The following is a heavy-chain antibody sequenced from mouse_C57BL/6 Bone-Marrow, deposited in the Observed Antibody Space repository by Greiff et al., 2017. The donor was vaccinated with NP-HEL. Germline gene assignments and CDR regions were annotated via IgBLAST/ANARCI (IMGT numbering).Heavy chain of an antibody. Sequence: QVQLKESGAELVRPGASVTLSCKASGYTFTDYEMHWVKQTPVHGLEWIGAIDPETGGTAYNQKFKGKAILTADKSSSTAYMELRSLTSEDSAVYYCTRGRGYYYGSSYAMDYWGQGTSVTVSS. CDR1: GYTFTDYE. CDR3: TRGRGYYYGSSYAMDY. J-gene: IGHJ4*01. D-gene: IGHD1-1*01. V-gene: IGHV1-15*01. CDR2: IDPETGGT.